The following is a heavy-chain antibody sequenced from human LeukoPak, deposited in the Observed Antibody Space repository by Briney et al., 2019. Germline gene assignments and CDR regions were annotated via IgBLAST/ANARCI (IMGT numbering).Heavy chain of an antibody. Sequence: PSETLSLTCAVYGGTFSGYYWSWIRQPPGKGLEWIGEINHSGSTNYNPSLKSRVTISVDTTKNQFSLKLSSVTAADTAVYYCARVLADSGSYSFDYWGQGTLVTVSS. CDR3: ARVLADSGSYSFDY. J-gene: IGHJ4*02. V-gene: IGHV4-34*01. CDR1: GGTFSGYY. CDR2: INHSGST. D-gene: IGHD3-10*01.